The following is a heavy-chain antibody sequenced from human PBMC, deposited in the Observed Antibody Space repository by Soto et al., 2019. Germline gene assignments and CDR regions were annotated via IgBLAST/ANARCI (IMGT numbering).Heavy chain of an antibody. D-gene: IGHD5-12*01. Sequence: QVQLQESGPGLVKPSQTLSLPCTVSGGSISNADYYWSWVRQPPGKGLERIGYIYYSGSSFFNPSLKSRVTMSKDTSKNQFSLRLTSVTAAATAVYYCARAIVVTVGGMDVWGRGTTVTVSS. CDR1: GGSISNADYY. CDR3: ARAIVVTVGGMDV. CDR2: IYYSGSS. J-gene: IGHJ6*02. V-gene: IGHV4-30-4*01.